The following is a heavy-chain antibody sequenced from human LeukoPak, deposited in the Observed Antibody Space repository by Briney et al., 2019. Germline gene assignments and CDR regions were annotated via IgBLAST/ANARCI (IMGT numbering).Heavy chain of an antibody. CDR2: IHHSGST. CDR1: GYFISSGYY. D-gene: IGHD1-26*01. J-gene: IGHJ4*02. CDR3: ARRIVGANFDY. Sequence: KPSETLSLTCTVSGYFISSGYYWGWIRQPPGKGLQWIGSIHHSGSTYYNPSLKSRVTISVDTSKNQFSLKLSSVTAADTAVYYCARRIVGANFDYWGQGTLVTVSS. V-gene: IGHV4-38-2*02.